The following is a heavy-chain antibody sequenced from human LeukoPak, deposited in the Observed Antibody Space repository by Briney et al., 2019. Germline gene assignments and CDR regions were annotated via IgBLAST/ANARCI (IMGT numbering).Heavy chain of an antibody. Sequence: PGGSLRLSCVASGFTFSSYGMHWVRQAPGKGLEWVTFIRYDGSNKYYADSVKGRFTISRDNSKNTLYLQMNSLRAEDTAVYYCAKVHGAVEGILEYHYMVVWGKGTTVTVSS. CDR3: AKVHGAVEGILEYHYMVV. CDR2: IRYDGSNK. CDR1: GFTFSSYG. D-gene: IGHD4-23*01. V-gene: IGHV3-30*02. J-gene: IGHJ6*03.